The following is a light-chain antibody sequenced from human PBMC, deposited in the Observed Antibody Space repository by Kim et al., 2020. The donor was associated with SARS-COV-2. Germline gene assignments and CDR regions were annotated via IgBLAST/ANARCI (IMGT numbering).Light chain of an antibody. CDR2: YDT. Sequence: APGNTARITCGGNNIGSKSVPWYQQKPGQAPVLVISYDTDRPSGIPERFSGSNSGNTATLTISRVEAGDEAYYYCQVWDSNNDHVVFGGGTQLTVL. CDR1: NIGSKS. CDR3: QVWDSNNDHVV. V-gene: IGLV3-21*04. J-gene: IGLJ2*01.